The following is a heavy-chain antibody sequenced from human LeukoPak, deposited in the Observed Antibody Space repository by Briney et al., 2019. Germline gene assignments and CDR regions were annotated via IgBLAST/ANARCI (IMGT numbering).Heavy chain of an antibody. CDR3: ARSHYYDSSGSHNNWFVH. D-gene: IGHD3-22*01. CDR1: GFTVSDNY. J-gene: IGHJ5*02. V-gene: IGHV4-34*01. CDR2: INHSGST. Sequence: GSLRLSCTVSGFTVSDNYMCWIRQPPGKGLEWIGEINHSGSTNYNPSLKSRVTISVDTSKNQFSLKLSSVTAADTAVYYCARSHYYDSSGSHNNWFVHWGQGTLVTVSS.